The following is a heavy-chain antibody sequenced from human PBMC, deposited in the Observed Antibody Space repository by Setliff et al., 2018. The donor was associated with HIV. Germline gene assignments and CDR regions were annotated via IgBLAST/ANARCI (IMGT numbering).Heavy chain of an antibody. CDR3: VKDPREGAGYFDY. Sequence: HPGGSLRLSCAASGFTFNTYSMNWVRQAPGKGLEWVAFTVIDGTYTFYAESVKGRFTISRDNAKSTLYLQMNSLSPDDTAVYYCVKDPREGAGYFDYWGQGTQVTVSS. J-gene: IGHJ4*02. CDR2: TVIDGTYT. D-gene: IGHD1-26*01. CDR1: GFTFNTYS. V-gene: IGHV3-30*02.